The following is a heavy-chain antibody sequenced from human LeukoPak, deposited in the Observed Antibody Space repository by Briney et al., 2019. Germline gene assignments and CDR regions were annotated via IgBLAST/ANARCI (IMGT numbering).Heavy chain of an antibody. Sequence: PSETLSLTCTVSGGSISSYYWSWIRQPPGKGLEWIGYIYYSGSTNYNPSLKSRVTISVDTSKNQFSLKLSSVTAADTAVYFCARVFGNYQEAMDVWGQGTTVTVSS. CDR2: IYYSGST. CDR3: ARVFGNYQEAMDV. V-gene: IGHV4-59*12. CDR1: GGSISSYY. J-gene: IGHJ6*02. D-gene: IGHD3-3*01.